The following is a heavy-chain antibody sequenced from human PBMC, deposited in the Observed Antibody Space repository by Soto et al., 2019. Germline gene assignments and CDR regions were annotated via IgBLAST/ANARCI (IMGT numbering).Heavy chain of an antibody. CDR1: GYSFMNYW. CDR2: IDPSDSYT. V-gene: IGHV5-10-1*01. Sequence: GESLKISCKGSGYSFMNYWISWVRQMPGRGLEWMGRIDPSDSYTNYSPSFQGHVTISGDKSISTVYLQWSSLKASDTAMYYCAKSISSWSSEIVYWGHGTLVTVSS. CDR3: AKSISSWSSEIVY. J-gene: IGHJ4*01. D-gene: IGHD6-6*01.